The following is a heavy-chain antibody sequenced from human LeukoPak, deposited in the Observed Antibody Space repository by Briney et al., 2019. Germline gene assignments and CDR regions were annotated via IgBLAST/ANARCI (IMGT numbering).Heavy chain of an antibody. CDR3: AREGSDSDAFDI. J-gene: IGHJ3*02. Sequence: GGSLRLSCAASGFTFSSYGMHWVRQAPGKGLEWVAVIWYDGSNKYYADSAKGRFTISRDNSKNTLYLQMNSLRAKDTAVYYCAREGSDSDAFDIWGQGTMVTVSS. D-gene: IGHD6-6*01. V-gene: IGHV3-33*01. CDR1: GFTFSSYG. CDR2: IWYDGSNK.